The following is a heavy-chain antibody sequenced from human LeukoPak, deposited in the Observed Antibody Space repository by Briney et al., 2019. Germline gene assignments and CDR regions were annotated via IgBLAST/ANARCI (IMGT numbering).Heavy chain of an antibody. J-gene: IGHJ4*02. CDR3: TTGYNILTGYYPTVDY. Sequence: GGSLRLSCAASGFTFSSYAMSWVRQAPGKGLEWVGRIKSKTDGGTTDYAAPVKGRFTISRDDSKNTLYLQMNSLKTEDTAVYYCTTGYNILTGYYPTVDYWGQGTLVTVSS. CDR2: IKSKTDGGTT. D-gene: IGHD3-9*01. CDR1: GFTFSSYA. V-gene: IGHV3-15*01.